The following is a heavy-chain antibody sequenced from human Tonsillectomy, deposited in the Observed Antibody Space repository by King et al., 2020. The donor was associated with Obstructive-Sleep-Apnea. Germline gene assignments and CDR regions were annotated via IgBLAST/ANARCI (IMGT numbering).Heavy chain of an antibody. D-gene: IGHD6-19*01. J-gene: IGHJ3*02. CDR3: ARAGEQWLVGAFDI. Sequence: VQLVESGGGLVQPGGSLRLSCAASGFTVSSNYMSWGRQAPGKGLEWVSVIYSGGSTYYADSVKGRFTISRHNSKRTLYLQMNSLRAEDTAVYYCARAGEQWLVGAFDIWGQGTMVTVSS. CDR1: GFTVSSNY. V-gene: IGHV3-53*04. CDR2: IYSGGST.